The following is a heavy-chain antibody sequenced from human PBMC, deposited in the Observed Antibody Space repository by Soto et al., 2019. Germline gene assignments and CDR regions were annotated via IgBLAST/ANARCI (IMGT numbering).Heavy chain of an antibody. D-gene: IGHD2-21*02. J-gene: IGHJ4*02. CDR2: INAGNGNT. CDR1: GYTFTSYA. CDR3: ARLDVVVTGFDY. Sequence: GASVKVSCKASGYTFTSYAMHWVRQAPGQRLEWMGWINAGNGNTKYSQKFQGRVTITRDTSASTAYMELSSLRSEDTAVYYCARLDVVVTGFDYWGQGTLVTVSS. V-gene: IGHV1-3*01.